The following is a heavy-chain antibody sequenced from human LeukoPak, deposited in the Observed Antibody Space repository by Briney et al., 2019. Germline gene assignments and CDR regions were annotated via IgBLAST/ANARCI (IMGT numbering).Heavy chain of an antibody. CDR2: VSSGFHA. J-gene: IGHJ4*02. CDR1: GFPLGSHD. V-gene: IGHV3-13*01. CDR3: VREARGYHYTYFDY. Sequence: QPGGSLRLSFTASGFPLGSHDMHWFRQIPGQGLKWVAAVSSGFHAFFADSVQGRFTVSREDARNSLYLQMNSLRAGDTAVYYCVREARGYHYTYFDYWGQGTLVTVSS. D-gene: IGHD5-18*01.